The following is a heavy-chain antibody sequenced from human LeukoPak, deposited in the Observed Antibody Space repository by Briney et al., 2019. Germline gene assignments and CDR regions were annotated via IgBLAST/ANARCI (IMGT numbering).Heavy chain of an antibody. D-gene: IGHD4-17*01. CDR1: GFTFDDYA. V-gene: IGHV3-9*03. CDR2: ISWNSGSI. CDR3: AKAGLNGDYVDY. J-gene: IGHJ4*02. Sequence: GRSLRLYCAASGFTFDDYAMHWVRQAPGKGLEWVSGISWNSGSIGYADSVKGRFTISRDNAKNSLYLQMNSLRAEDMALYYCAKAGLNGDYVDYWGQGTLVTVSS.